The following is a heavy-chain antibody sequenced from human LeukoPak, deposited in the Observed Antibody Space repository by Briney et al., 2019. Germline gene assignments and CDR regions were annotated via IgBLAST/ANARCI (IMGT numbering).Heavy chain of an antibody. D-gene: IGHD1-26*01. CDR3: ARDDSGSYYFDY. Sequence: PGGSLRLSCAASGFTVSSNYMSWVRQAPGKGLEWVSVIYSGGSTYYADSVKGRFTISRDNSKNTLYLQMNSLRAKDTAVYYCARDDSGSYYFDYWGQGTLVTVSS. CDR1: GFTVSSNY. V-gene: IGHV3-66*01. CDR2: IYSGGST. J-gene: IGHJ4*02.